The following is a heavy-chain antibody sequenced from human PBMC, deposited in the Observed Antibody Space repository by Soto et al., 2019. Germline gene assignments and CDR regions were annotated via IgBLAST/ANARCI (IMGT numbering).Heavy chain of an antibody. D-gene: IGHD6-13*01. Sequence: GGSLRLSCAASGFTFSSYGMHWVRQAPGKGLEWVAVISYDGSNKYYADSVKGRFTISRDNSKNTLYLQMNSLRAEDTAVYYCAKTGVAAADAHTYYFDYWGQGTLVTVSS. J-gene: IGHJ4*02. CDR3: AKTGVAAADAHTYYFDY. V-gene: IGHV3-30*18. CDR2: ISYDGSNK. CDR1: GFTFSSYG.